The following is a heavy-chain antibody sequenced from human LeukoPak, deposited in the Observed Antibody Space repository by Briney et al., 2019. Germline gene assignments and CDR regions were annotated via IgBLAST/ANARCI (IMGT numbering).Heavy chain of an antibody. Sequence: SETLSLTCTVSGASIISYYWSWIRQPPGRGLEWIGYIYYRGSTHYNPSLKSRVTISVDTSKNQFSLKLSSVTAADTAVYYCASGPYPAAGTDHQFDFWGQGTLVTVSS. CDR3: ASGPYPAAGTDHQFDF. J-gene: IGHJ4*02. D-gene: IGHD6-13*01. CDR1: GASIISYY. CDR2: IYYRGST. V-gene: IGHV4-59*01.